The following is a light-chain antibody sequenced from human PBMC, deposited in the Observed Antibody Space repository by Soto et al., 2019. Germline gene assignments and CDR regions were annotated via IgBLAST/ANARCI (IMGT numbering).Light chain of an antibody. V-gene: IGKV1-5*03. J-gene: IGKJ4*01. Sequence: DIQMTQSPSTLSTSVGDRVAITCRASQSMSSWLAWFQQKPGKAPNLLIYKRSTLENGVPSGCSGSGSGTEFTLTISSLQPDDFATCYYQPSKTNFPFGGGPKVEIK. CDR1: QSMSSW. CDR3: QPSKTNFP. CDR2: KRS.